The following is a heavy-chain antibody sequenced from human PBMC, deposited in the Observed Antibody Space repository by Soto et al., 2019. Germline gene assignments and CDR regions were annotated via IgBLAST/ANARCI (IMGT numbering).Heavy chain of an antibody. J-gene: IGHJ4*02. CDR1: GFTFSSYG. V-gene: IGHV3-30*18. CDR3: AKDCIVVVPGPLGEVDY. CDR2: ISYDGSNK. D-gene: IGHD2-2*01. Sequence: QVQLVESGGGVVQPGRSLRLSCAASGFTFSSYGMHWVRQAPGKGREWVAVISYDGSNKYYADSVKGRFTISRDNSKTTLYLQMNSLRAEDTVVYYCAKDCIVVVPGPLGEVDYWGQGTLVTVSS.